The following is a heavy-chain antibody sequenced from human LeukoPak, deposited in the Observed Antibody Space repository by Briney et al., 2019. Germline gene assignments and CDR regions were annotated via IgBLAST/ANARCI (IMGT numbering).Heavy chain of an antibody. D-gene: IGHD3/OR15-3a*01. CDR1: GFTFDDYG. CDR2: IWYDGSNK. CDR3: AKGTIDY. J-gene: IGHJ4*02. Sequence: GGSLRLSCAASGFTFDDYGMHWVRQAPGKGLEWVAVIWYDGSNKYYADSVKGRFTISRDNSKNTLYLQMNSLRAEDTAVYYCAKGTIDYWGQGTLVTVSS. V-gene: IGHV3-33*06.